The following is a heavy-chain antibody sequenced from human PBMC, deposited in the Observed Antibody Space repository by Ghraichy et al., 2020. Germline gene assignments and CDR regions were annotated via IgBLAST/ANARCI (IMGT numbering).Heavy chain of an antibody. CDR3: ARGVAGTGDY. J-gene: IGHJ4*02. D-gene: IGHD6-19*01. CDR1: GGSISSYY. V-gene: IGHV4-59*01. CDR2: IYYSGST. Sequence: SETLSLTCTVSGGSISSYYWSWIRQPPGKGLEWIGYIYYSGSTNYNPSLKSRVTISVDKSKNQFSLKLSSVTAADTAVYYCARGVAGTGDYWGQGTLVTVSS.